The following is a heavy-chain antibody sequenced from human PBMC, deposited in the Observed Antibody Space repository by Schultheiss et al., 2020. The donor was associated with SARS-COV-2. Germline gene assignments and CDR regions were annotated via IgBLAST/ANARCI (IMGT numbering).Heavy chain of an antibody. J-gene: IGHJ2*01. Sequence: SVKVSCKASGGTFSSYAISWVRQAPGQGLEWMGGIIPIFGTANYAQKFQGRVTITTDESTSTAYMELSSLRSEDTAVYYCARDRYDFWSGYVSYWYFDLWGRGTLVTVSS. V-gene: IGHV1-69*05. CDR2: IIPIFGTA. CDR3: ARDRYDFWSGYVSYWYFDL. D-gene: IGHD3-3*01. CDR1: GGTFSSYA.